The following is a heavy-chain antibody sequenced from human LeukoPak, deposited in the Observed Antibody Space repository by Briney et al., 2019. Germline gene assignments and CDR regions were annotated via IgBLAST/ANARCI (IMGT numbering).Heavy chain of an antibody. CDR1: GFTFSNAW. CDR3: AKEKASSGWSEPWGNWFDP. CDR2: IKSKTDGGTT. V-gene: IGHV3-15*01. D-gene: IGHD6-19*01. J-gene: IGHJ5*02. Sequence: GGSLRLSCAASGFTFSNAWMSWVRQAPGKGLEWVGRIKSKTDGGTTDYAAPVKGRFTISRDDSKNTLYLQMNSLRAEDTAVYYCAKEKASSGWSEPWGNWFDPWGQGTLVTVSS.